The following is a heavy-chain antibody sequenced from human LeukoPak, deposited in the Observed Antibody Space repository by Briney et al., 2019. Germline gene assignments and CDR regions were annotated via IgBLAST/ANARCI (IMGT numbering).Heavy chain of an antibody. D-gene: IGHD1-7*01. CDR3: ARGRGFGWNYVSSVDY. CDR1: GFTFSSYA. V-gene: IGHV3-64*01. J-gene: IGHJ4*02. CDR2: ISSNGGST. Sequence: GGSLRLSCAASGFTFSSYAMSWVREAPGKGLEYVSAISSNGGSTYYANSVKGRFTISRDNSKNTLYLQMGSLRAEDMAVYYCARGRGFGWNYVSSVDYWGQGTLVTVSS.